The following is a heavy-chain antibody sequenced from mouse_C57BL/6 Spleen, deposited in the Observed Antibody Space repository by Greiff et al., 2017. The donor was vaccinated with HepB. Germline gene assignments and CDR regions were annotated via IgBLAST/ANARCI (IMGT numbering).Heavy chain of an antibody. J-gene: IGHJ4*01. Sequence: QVQLQQSGPELVKPGASVKLSCKASGYAFSSSWMHWVKQRPGHGLEWIGHIYPGDGDTNYNRKFKGKATLTADKSSSTAYMQLSSLTSEDSAVYVCASFYEYDAYYYAFDYWGQGTPVTVSA. CDR3: ASFYEYDAYYYAFDY. CDR1: GYAFSSSW. CDR2: IYPGDGDT. D-gene: IGHD2-4*01. V-gene: IGHV1-82*01.